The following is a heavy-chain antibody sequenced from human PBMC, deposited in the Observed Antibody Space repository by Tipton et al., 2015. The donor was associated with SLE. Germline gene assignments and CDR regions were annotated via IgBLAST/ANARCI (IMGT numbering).Heavy chain of an antibody. J-gene: IGHJ1*01. Sequence: TLSPTCTVSGDSFTRHYWSWIRQPPGKGLEWIGCIYHRGNTAYNTSLKSRVTMSVDTSKKQVSLKLSSVTAADTAVYYCATNGHGETYEFFTEYLRHWGQGTLVTVSS. CDR2: IYHRGNT. D-gene: IGHD5-12*01. V-gene: IGHV4-59*11. CDR3: ATNGHGETYEFFTEYLRH. CDR1: GDSFTRHY.